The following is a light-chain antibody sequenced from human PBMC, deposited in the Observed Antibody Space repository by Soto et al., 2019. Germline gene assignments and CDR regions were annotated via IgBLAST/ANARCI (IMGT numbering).Light chain of an antibody. CDR1: QSISSY. CDR2: AAS. V-gene: IGKV1-39*01. J-gene: IGKJ1*01. CDR3: QQSYSNPVT. Sequence: DIHMTQSPSSLSASVGDIFPITCRASQSISSYLNWYQQTPGKAPRLLIYAASSLQSGVPSRFSGSGSGTDFTLTISSLKTEDFGTYYCQQSYSNPVTFGHGTQVDIK.